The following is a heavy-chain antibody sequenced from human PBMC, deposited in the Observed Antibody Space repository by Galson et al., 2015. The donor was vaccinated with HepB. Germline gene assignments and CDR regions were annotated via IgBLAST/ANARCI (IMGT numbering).Heavy chain of an antibody. Sequence: SLRVSCTASGFTFSSYGMHWVRQAPGKGLEWVAIITYDGSNKYYADSVKGRVTISRDNSKNTMYMQMNSLRAEDTAVYYCAKDQHGGIVVVPAAIGGFDYWGQGTLVTVSS. V-gene: IGHV3-30*18. J-gene: IGHJ4*02. CDR1: GFTFSSYG. D-gene: IGHD2-2*02. CDR2: ITYDGSNK. CDR3: AKDQHGGIVVVPAAIGGFDY.